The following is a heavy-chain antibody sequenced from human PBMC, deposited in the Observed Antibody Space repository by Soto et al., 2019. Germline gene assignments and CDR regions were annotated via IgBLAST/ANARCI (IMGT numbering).Heavy chain of an antibody. Sequence: RLPWAASGCTCSDHCSSWILQDPGKRLEWVSYISSSGSTIYYADSVKGRFTISRDNAKNSLYLQMNSLRAEDTAVYYCARPYTYCGGDCYFVYYFDYWGQGTLVTVSS. V-gene: IGHV3-11*04. CDR1: GCTCSDHC. CDR3: ARPYTYCGGDCYFVYYFDY. J-gene: IGHJ4*02. CDR2: ISSSGSTI. D-gene: IGHD2-21*02.